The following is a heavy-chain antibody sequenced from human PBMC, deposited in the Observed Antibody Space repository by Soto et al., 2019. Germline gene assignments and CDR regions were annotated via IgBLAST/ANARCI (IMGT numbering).Heavy chain of an antibody. CDR2: TYYRSKSYI. CDR1: GNSVSSTSVA. J-gene: IGHJ4*02. Sequence: KQSQTLSLTCAISGNSVSSTSVAWNWIRQSPSRGLEWLGRTYYRSKSYIDYAESVKGRITINPDTSKNQFSLQLNSVTPEDTAVYYCARSLAEYSRFDSWGQGTLVTVSS. D-gene: IGHD2-15*01. CDR3: ARSLAEYSRFDS. V-gene: IGHV6-1*01.